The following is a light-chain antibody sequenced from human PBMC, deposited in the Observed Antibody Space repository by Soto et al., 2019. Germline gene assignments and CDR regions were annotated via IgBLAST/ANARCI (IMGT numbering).Light chain of an antibody. V-gene: IGKV3-11*01. Sequence: EIVLTQSPATLSLSPGESATLSCRASQSVSSYLAWYQQKPGQAPRLLIYDASNRATGIPARFSGSGSGTDFPLTISSLEPEDFAVYYCQQRSNWPPITFGQGTRLEIK. J-gene: IGKJ5*01. CDR2: DAS. CDR3: QQRSNWPPIT. CDR1: QSVSSY.